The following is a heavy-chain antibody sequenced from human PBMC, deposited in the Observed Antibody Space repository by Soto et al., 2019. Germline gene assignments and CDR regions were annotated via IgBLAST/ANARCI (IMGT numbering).Heavy chain of an antibody. J-gene: IGHJ4*02. D-gene: IGHD2-21*02. CDR2: TYYSGST. CDR3: VKPNIVVVTAFFDY. Sequence: PSETLSLTCTVSGGSISSYYWSWIRQPPGKGLEWIGYTYYSGSTNYNPSLKSRVTITSDRSVSTAYMELSSLRSEDMVVYSCVKPNIVVVTAFFDYWGQGTLVTVSS. CDR1: GGSISSYY. V-gene: IGHV4-59*08.